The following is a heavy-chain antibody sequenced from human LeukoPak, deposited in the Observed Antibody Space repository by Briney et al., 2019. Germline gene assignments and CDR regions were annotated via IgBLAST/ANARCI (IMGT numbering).Heavy chain of an antibody. V-gene: IGHV4-4*09. CDR3: ARTNYDFWSGYGYYFDY. Sequence: PSETLSLTCTVSGGSISSYYWSWIRQPPGKGLEWIGYIYTSGSTNYSPSLKSRVTISVDTSKNQFSLKLSSVTAADTAVYYCARTNYDFWSGYGYYFDYWGQGTLVTVSS. CDR1: GGSISSYY. D-gene: IGHD3-3*01. CDR2: IYTSGST. J-gene: IGHJ4*02.